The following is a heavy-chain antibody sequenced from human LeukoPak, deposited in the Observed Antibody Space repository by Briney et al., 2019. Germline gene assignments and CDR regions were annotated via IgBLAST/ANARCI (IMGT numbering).Heavy chain of an antibody. CDR3: ARDNYGAEEGIGSSLVWLDP. Sequence: GASVKVSCKASGYTFTNYAMNWVRQVPGQGLERMGWIDTNTGNPTYAQGFTEQFVFSLDTSVNTAYLQINSLKSEDTAVYYCARDNYGAEEGIGSSLVWLDPWGQGTLVTVSS. V-gene: IGHV7-4-1*02. J-gene: IGHJ5*02. D-gene: IGHD6-13*01. CDR2: IDTNTGNP. CDR1: GYTFTNYA.